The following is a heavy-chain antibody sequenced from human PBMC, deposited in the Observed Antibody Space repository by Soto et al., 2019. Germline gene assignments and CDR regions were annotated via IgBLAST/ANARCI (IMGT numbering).Heavy chain of an antibody. V-gene: IGHV4-34*01. J-gene: IGHJ3*02. CDR3: ARVLLWFGESSLDAFDI. Sequence: SETLSLTCAVYGGSFCGYYGSWIRQPPGKGPEWIGEINHSGSTNYNPSLKSRVTISVDTSKNQFSLKLSSVTAADTAVYYCARVLLWFGESSLDAFDIWGQGTMVTVSS. D-gene: IGHD3-10*01. CDR1: GGSFCGYY. CDR2: INHSGST.